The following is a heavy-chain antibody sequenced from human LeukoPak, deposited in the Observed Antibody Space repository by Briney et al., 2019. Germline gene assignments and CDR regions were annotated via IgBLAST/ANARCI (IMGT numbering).Heavy chain of an antibody. CDR2: IIPILGIA. Sequence: GASVKVSCKASGGTFSSYAISGVRQAPGQGLEWMGRIIPILGIANYAQKFQGRVTITADKSTSTAYMELSSLRSEDTAVYYCARGVWFGEQSFDYWGQGTLVTVSS. J-gene: IGHJ4*02. CDR1: GGTFSSYA. CDR3: ARGVWFGEQSFDY. V-gene: IGHV1-69*04. D-gene: IGHD3-10*01.